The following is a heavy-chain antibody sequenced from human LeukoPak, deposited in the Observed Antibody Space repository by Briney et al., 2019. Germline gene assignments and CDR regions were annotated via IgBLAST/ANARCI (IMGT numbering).Heavy chain of an antibody. Sequence: GGSLRLSCAVSGFAFNTFNMNWVRQAPGKGLEWVSSISSSSSNIYYADSVKGRFTISRDNAKNSLFLQMNSLRAEDPAVYYCARALYGGYGHFDYWGRGALVTVSS. CDR3: ARALYGGYGHFDY. CDR1: GFAFNTFN. J-gene: IGHJ4*02. CDR2: ISSSSSNI. D-gene: IGHD5-12*01. V-gene: IGHV3-21*01.